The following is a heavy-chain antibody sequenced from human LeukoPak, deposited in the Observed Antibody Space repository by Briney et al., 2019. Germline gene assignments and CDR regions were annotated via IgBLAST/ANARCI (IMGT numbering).Heavy chain of an antibody. D-gene: IGHD1-26*01. CDR1: GGSISSGGYY. J-gene: IGHJ4*02. V-gene: IGHV4-31*03. CDR3: ARDQVGATPIDC. CDR2: IYYSGST. Sequence: SLSLTCTVSGGSISSGGYYWSWIRQHPGKGLEWIGYIYYSGSTYYNPSLKSRVTISVDTSKNQFSLKLSSVTAADTAVYYCARDQVGATPIDCWGQGTVVTVSS.